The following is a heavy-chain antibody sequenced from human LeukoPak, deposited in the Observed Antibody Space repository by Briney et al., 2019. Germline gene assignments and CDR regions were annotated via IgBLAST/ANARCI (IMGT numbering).Heavy chain of an antibody. V-gene: IGHV3-74*01. CDR3: ARLSAYYYGSYFYYYMDV. CDR1: GFTFSRYS. D-gene: IGHD3-10*01. CDR2: VNSDGSGT. J-gene: IGHJ6*03. Sequence: GGSLRLSCAASGFTFSRYSVHWVRQAPGKGLVWVSHVNSDGSGTDYADSVKGRFTISRDNAKNTLYLQMNSLRVEDTALYYCARLSAYYYGSYFYYYMDVWGKGTTVTVSS.